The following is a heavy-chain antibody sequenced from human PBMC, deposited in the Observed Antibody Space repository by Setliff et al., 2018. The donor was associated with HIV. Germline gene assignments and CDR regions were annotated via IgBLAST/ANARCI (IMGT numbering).Heavy chain of an antibody. V-gene: IGHV3-9*01. J-gene: IGHJ6*03. Sequence: GGSLRLSCRVSGFTFKDYAMHWVRQAPGKGLEWVASTGWSGSTAEYADAVSGRFTSSKDNAKGSLYLQMDSLRLEDTALYFCIKDGTVLRRNYFYLDAWGKGTMVTVSS. CDR1: GFTFKDYA. D-gene: IGHD4-4*01. CDR2: TGWSGSTA. CDR3: IKDGTVLRRNYFYLDA.